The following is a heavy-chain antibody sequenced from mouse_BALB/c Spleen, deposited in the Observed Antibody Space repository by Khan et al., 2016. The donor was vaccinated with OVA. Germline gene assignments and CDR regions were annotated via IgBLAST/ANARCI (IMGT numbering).Heavy chain of an antibody. CDR2: INPHFGET. CDR3: ARIYSSDFDY. Sequence: VQLKQSGPELVKPGASVKISCKASGYSFTGYFMNWVMQSHGKSLEWIGRINPHFGETFYNQKFRDKATLTVDESSSTAHMELRSLASEDSAVYYCARIYSSDFDYWGQGTTLTVSS. J-gene: IGHJ2*01. CDR1: GYSFTGYF. D-gene: IGHD1-1*01. V-gene: IGHV1-20*02.